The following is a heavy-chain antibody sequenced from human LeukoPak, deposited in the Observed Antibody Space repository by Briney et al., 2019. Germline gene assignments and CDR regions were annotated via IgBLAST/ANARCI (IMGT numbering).Heavy chain of an antibody. V-gene: IGHV3-11*01. Sequence: GGSLRLSCAASGFTFSDYSMSWIRQAPGKGLEWVSYLSRNEVTTYYADSVEGRFTISRDNAQNSLHLQMNTLSADDTAVYFCARGPRNDPWGQGTLVTVSS. D-gene: IGHD1-14*01. CDR2: LSRNEVTT. CDR1: GFTFSDYS. CDR3: ARGPRNDP. J-gene: IGHJ5*02.